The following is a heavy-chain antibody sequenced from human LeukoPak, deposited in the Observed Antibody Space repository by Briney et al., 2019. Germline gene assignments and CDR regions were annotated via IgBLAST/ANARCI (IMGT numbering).Heavy chain of an antibody. V-gene: IGHV1-69*13. Sequence: SVTVSCKTSGGAFSSYDISWLRQAPGQGLEWMGGITPIFGTANYAQKFQGRVTITAVESMSTAYMVLSSLRSEDTAVYYCARWSMIVVAGDADYWGQGTLVTVSS. CDR3: ARWSMIVVAGDADY. D-gene: IGHD3-22*01. CDR1: GGAFSSYD. CDR2: ITPIFGTA. J-gene: IGHJ4*02.